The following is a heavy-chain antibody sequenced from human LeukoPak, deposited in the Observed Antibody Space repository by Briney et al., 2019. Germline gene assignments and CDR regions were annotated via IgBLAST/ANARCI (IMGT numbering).Heavy chain of an antibody. J-gene: IGHJ4*02. CDR3: ARGHCSGGSCYSRGPYYFDY. D-gene: IGHD2-15*01. CDR1: GVAFSGFS. Sequence: PGGSLRLSCAASGVAFSGFSMSWVRQAPGKGLEWVSVIYSGGSTYYVDSVKGRFTISRDNSKNTLYLQMNSLRAEDTAVYYCARGHCSGGSCYSRGPYYFDYWGQGTLVTVSS. CDR2: IYSGGST. V-gene: IGHV3-53*01.